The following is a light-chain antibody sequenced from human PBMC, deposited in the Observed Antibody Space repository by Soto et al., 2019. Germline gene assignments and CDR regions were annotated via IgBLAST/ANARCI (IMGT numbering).Light chain of an antibody. CDR1: SNDVGGYNY. CDR2: EVS. Sequence: QAVVTQPASVSGSPGQSITISCTGSSNDVGGYNYVSWYQQHPGQAPKLIIYEVSDRPSGVSPRFSGSKSGNTASLTISGLQVEDEADYFCTSYTSTIPYVFGSGTKVTVL. J-gene: IGLJ1*01. CDR3: TSYTSTIPYV. V-gene: IGLV2-14*01.